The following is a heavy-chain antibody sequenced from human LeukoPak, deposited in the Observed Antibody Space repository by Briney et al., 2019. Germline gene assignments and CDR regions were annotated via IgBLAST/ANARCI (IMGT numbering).Heavy chain of an antibody. CDR2: ISAYNGNT. CDR3: AREGGETEGDY. J-gene: IGHJ4*02. V-gene: IGHV1-18*01. Sequence: ASVKVSCKASDYSLINYDISWVRQAPGQGLEWMGWISAYNGNTNYAQKLQGRVTMTTDTSTSTAYMELRSLRSDDTAVYYCAREGGETEGDYWGQGTLVTVSS. CDR1: DYSLINYD. D-gene: IGHD3-16*01.